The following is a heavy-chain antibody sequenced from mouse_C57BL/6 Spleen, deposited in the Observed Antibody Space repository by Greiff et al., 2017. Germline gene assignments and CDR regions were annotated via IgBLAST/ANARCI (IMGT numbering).Heavy chain of an antibody. CDR2: INYDGSST. Sequence: EVKLVESEGGLVQPGSSMKLSCTASGFTFSDYYMAWVRQVPEKGLEWVANINYDGSSTYYLDSLKSRFIISRDNAKNILYLQMSSLKSEDTATYYCARGGRYFNAMYYWGQGTSVTVSS. J-gene: IGHJ4*01. CDR3: ARGGRYFNAMYY. CDR1: GFTFSDYY. D-gene: IGHD2-14*01. V-gene: IGHV5-16*01.